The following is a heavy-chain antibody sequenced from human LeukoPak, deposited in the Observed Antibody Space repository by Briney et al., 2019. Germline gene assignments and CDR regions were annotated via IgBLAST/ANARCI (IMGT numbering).Heavy chain of an antibody. V-gene: IGHV4-34*01. Sequence: SETLSLTCAVYGGSFSGYYWSWIRQPPGKGLEWIGEINHSGSTNYNPSLKSRVTISVDTSKNQFSLKLSSVTAADTAVYYCARDYPGAVARGFIYFWGQGTLVTVSS. J-gene: IGHJ4*02. CDR3: ARDYPGAVARGFIYF. D-gene: IGHD3-10*01. CDR2: INHSGST. CDR1: GGSFSGYY.